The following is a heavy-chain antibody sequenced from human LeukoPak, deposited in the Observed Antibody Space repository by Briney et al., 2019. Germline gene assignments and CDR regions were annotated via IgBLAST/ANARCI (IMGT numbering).Heavy chain of an antibody. CDR2: IYPGDSDT. CDR3: ARQWRGYCSSTSCYLPNWFDP. CDR1: GYSFTSYW. V-gene: IGHV5-51*01. D-gene: IGHD2-2*01. Sequence: GESLKISCKGSGYSFTSYWIGWVRQMPGKGLEWMGIIYPGDSDTRYSPSSQGQVTISADKSISTAYLQWSSLKASDTAMYYCARQWRGYCSSTSCYLPNWFDPWGQGTLVTVSS. J-gene: IGHJ5*02.